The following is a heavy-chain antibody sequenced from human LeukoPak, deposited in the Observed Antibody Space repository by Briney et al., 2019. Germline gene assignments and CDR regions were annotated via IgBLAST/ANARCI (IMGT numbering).Heavy chain of an antibody. V-gene: IGHV3-23*01. J-gene: IGHJ4*02. CDR2: ITNRGGRT. Sequence: GGSLRLSCTASEFTFSCFAMSWVRQPPGKGLEWVSTITNRGGRTNYADSVKGRSTISRDNVKNTLYLEMNSLRAEDTTVYYCVKGGLRSGYFDYWGQGTLVTVSS. D-gene: IGHD2-15*01. CDR3: VKGGLRSGYFDY. CDR1: EFTFSCFA.